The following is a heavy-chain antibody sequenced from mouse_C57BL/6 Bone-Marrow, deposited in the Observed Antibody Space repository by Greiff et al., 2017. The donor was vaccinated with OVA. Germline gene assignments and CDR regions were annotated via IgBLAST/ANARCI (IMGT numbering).Heavy chain of an antibody. CDR3: ARHGDYGSFFDY. CDR2: ISSGGSYT. Sequence: EVQGVESGGDLVKPGGSLKLSCAASGFTFSSYGMSWVRQTPDKRLEWVATISSGGSYTYYPDSVKGRFPISRDNAKNTLYLQRSSLKSEDTAMYYCARHGDYGSFFDYWGQGTTLTVSS. CDR1: GFTFSSYG. V-gene: IGHV5-6*01. J-gene: IGHJ2*01. D-gene: IGHD1-1*01.